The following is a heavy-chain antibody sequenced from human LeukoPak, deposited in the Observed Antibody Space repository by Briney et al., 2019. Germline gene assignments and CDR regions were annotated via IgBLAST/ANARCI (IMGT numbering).Heavy chain of an antibody. Sequence: SETLSLTCTVSGGSISTYYWSWIRQLPGKGLEWIGYIYYSGSTSYNPSLKSRVTISVDTSKSQSSLKLSSVTAADTAVYYCASDSGSRNWYFDLWGRGTLVTVSS. J-gene: IGHJ2*01. V-gene: IGHV4-59*08. D-gene: IGHD3-22*01. CDR2: IYYSGST. CDR3: ASDSGSRNWYFDL. CDR1: GGSISTYY.